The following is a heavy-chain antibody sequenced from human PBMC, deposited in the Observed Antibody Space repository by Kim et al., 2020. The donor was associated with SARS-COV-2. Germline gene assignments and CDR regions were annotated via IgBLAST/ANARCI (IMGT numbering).Heavy chain of an antibody. CDR2: IFYSGST. CDR1: GGSVSSGSYY. J-gene: IGHJ4*02. Sequence: SETLSLTCTVSGGSVSSGSYYWSWIRQPPGKGLEWIGYIFYSGSTNYNPSLKSRVTISVDTSKNQFSLKLSSVTAADTAVYYCARDRDYGDYFDYWGQGTLVTVSS. V-gene: IGHV4-61*01. D-gene: IGHD4-17*01. CDR3: ARDRDYGDYFDY.